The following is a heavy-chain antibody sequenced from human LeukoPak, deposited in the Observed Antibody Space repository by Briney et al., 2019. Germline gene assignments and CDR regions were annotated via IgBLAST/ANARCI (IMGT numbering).Heavy chain of an antibody. CDR3: AILGAPSSGYGYPIDY. V-gene: IGHV3-30*03. J-gene: IGHJ4*02. CDR1: GFTFSSYG. CDR2: ISYDGSNK. D-gene: IGHD3-22*01. Sequence: PGGSLRLSCAASGFTFSSYGMHWVRQAPGKGLEWVAVISYDGSNKYYADSVKGRFTISRGNSKNTLYLQMNSLRAEDTAVYYCAILGAPSSGYGYPIDYWGQGTLVTVSS.